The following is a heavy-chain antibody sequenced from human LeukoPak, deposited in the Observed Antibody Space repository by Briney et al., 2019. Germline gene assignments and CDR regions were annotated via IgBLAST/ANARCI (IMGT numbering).Heavy chain of an antibody. D-gene: IGHD3-3*01. Sequence: SETLSLTCAVYGGSFSGYYWSWIRQPPGKGLEWIGEINHSGSTNYNPSLKSRVTISVDTSKNQFSLKLSSVTAADTAVYYCARDGIFGVVISYLDYWGQGTLVTVSS. CDR2: INHSGST. V-gene: IGHV4-34*01. CDR3: ARDGIFGVVISYLDY. J-gene: IGHJ4*02. CDR1: GGSFSGYY.